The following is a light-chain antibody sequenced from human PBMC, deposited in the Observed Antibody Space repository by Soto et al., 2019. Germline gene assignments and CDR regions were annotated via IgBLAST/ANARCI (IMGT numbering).Light chain of an antibody. CDR2: EVT. CDR3: SSYTTSSTYV. CDR1: SSDISDSNY. J-gene: IGLJ1*01. Sequence: QSALTQPASMSGSPGQSITISCTGTSSDISDSNYVSWYQQHPGKVPILMIYEVTYRPSGVSNRFSGSKSGNTASLTISGLQAEDEADYYCSSYTTSSTYVFGTGTKVTVL. V-gene: IGLV2-14*01.